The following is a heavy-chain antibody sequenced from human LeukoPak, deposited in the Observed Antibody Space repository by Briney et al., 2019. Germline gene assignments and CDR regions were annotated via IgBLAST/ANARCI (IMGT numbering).Heavy chain of an antibody. V-gene: IGHV3-21*01. D-gene: IGHD2-15*01. J-gene: IGHJ6*02. CDR3: AREGYCSGGSCYSGGHYYGMDV. CDR1: GFTFSSYS. CDR2: ISSSSSYI. Sequence: GGSLRLSCAASGFTFSSYSMDWVRQAPGKGLGRVSSISSSSSYIYYADSVKGRFTISRDNAKNSLYLQMNSLRAEDTAVYYCAREGYCSGGSCYSGGHYYGMDVWGQGTTVTVSS.